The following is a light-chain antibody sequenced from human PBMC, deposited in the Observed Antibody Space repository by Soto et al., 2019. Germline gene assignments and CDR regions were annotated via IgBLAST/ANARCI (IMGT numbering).Light chain of an antibody. CDR3: SSYTSSSTPYVV. J-gene: IGLJ2*01. CDR1: SSDVGGYNY. Sequence: QSVLTQPASVSGSPGQSITISCTGTSSDVGGYNYVSWYQQHPGKAPKLMIYDVSNRPSGVSNRFSGSKSGNTASLTISGLQAEDEADYYCSSYTSSSTPYVVFGGGTKVNVL. V-gene: IGLV2-14*01. CDR2: DVS.